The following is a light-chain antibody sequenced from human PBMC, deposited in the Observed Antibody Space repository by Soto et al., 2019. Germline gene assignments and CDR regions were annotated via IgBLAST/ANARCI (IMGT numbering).Light chain of an antibody. V-gene: IGKV4-1*01. Sequence: DIVMTQSPDSLAVSLCERATINCKSSQSVLYSSNNKNYLAWYQQKPGQPPKLLIYWASTRESGVPDRFSGSGSGTDVTLTISSLQAEDVAVYYCQQSYSTPPLTFGGGTKVEIK. CDR2: WAS. J-gene: IGKJ4*01. CDR1: QSVLYSSNNKNY. CDR3: QQSYSTPPLT.